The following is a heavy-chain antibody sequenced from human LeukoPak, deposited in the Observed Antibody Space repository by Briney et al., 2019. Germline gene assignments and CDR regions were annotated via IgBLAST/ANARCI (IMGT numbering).Heavy chain of an antibody. Sequence: PGGSLRLSCEASAFTFSNYWMHLAHQVPGKGLVWVSRMTSDWGDTTYADFVQCRFTISRDNVKNMLYLQMNSLRAEDTAVYYCARLAARQILGYGGMDVWGQGTTVTLPS. D-gene: IGHD6-6*01. CDR2: MTSDWGDT. J-gene: IGHJ6*02. CDR1: AFTFSNYW. V-gene: IGHV3-74*01. CDR3: ARLAARQILGYGGMDV.